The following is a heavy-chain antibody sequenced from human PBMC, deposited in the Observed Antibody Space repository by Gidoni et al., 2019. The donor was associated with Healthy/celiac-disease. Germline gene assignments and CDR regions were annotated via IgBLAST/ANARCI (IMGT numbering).Heavy chain of an antibody. CDR1: GGSVSSGSYY. V-gene: IGHV4-61*01. Sequence: QVQLQESGPGLVKPSETLSLTCTVSGGSVSSGSYYWSWIRQPPGKGLEWIGYIYYSGSTNYNPSLKSRVTISVDTSKNQFSLKLSSVTAADTAVYYCARDREVVPAAFWFDPWGQGTLVTVSS. CDR3: ARDREVVPAAFWFDP. J-gene: IGHJ5*02. CDR2: IYYSGST. D-gene: IGHD2-2*01.